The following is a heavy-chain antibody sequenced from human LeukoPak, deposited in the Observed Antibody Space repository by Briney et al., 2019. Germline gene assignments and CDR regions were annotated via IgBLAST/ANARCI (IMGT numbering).Heavy chain of an antibody. J-gene: IGHJ4*02. CDR2: IKQDGSEK. CDR1: GFTFSSYW. Sequence: GGSLRLSCAASGFTFSSYWMSWVRQAPGKGLEWVANIKQDGSEKYYVDSVKGRFTISRDNAKNSLYLQMNSLRAEDTAVYYCAKSGSSWWFLPFGFWGQGTLVTVPS. V-gene: IGHV3-7*01. D-gene: IGHD6-19*01. CDR3: AKSGSSWWFLPFGF.